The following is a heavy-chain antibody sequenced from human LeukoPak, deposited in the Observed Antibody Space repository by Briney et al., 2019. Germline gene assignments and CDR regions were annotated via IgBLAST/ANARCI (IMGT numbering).Heavy chain of an antibody. V-gene: IGHV1-18*01. CDR3: ARMGFGNGAASYYYYYMDV. CDR2: ISAYNGNT. CDR1: GYTFTSYG. Sequence: ASVKVSCTASGYTFTSYGISWVRQAPGQGLEWMGWISAYNGNTNYAQKLQGRVTMTTDTSTSTAYMELRSLRSDDTAVYYCARMGFGNGAASYYYYYMDVWGKGTTVTVSS. D-gene: IGHD3-10*01. J-gene: IGHJ6*03.